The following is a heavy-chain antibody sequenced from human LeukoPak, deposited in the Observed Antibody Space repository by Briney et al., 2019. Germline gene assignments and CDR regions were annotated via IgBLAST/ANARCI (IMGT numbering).Heavy chain of an antibody. J-gene: IGHJ4*02. CDR3: ARVVYYDSSGPNFDY. V-gene: IGHV3-21*01. D-gene: IGHD3-22*01. Sequence: GGSLRLSCAASGFTFSSYSMNWVRQAPGKGLERVSSISSSSSYIYYADSVKGRFTISRDNAKNSLYLQMNSLRAEDTAVYYCARVVYYDSSGPNFDYWGQGTLVTVSS. CDR1: GFTFSSYS. CDR2: ISSSSSYI.